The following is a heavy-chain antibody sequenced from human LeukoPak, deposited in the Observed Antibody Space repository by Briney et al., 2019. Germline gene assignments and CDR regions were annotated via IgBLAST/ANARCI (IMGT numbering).Heavy chain of an antibody. D-gene: IGHD3-3*01. Sequence: GASVKVSCKASGYTFTSYGISWVRQAPGQGLEWMGWISAYNGNTNYAQKLQGRVTMTTDTSTSTAYMELRSLRSDDTAVYYCARDLRRTIFGVAKYYNWFDPWGQGTLVTVSS. CDR3: ARDLRRTIFGVAKYYNWFDP. J-gene: IGHJ5*02. V-gene: IGHV1-18*01. CDR1: GYTFTSYG. CDR2: ISAYNGNT.